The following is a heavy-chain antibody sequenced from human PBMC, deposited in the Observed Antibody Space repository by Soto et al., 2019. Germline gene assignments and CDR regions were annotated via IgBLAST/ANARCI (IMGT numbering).Heavy chain of an antibody. CDR2: ISYDGSNK. CDR3: AKGVTIFGVVMPGYYYYGMDV. V-gene: IGHV3-30*18. CDR1: GFTFSSYG. J-gene: IGHJ6*02. Sequence: GGSLRLSCAASGFTFSSYGMHWVRQAPGKGLEWVAVISYDGSNKYYADSVKGRFTISRDNSKNTLYLQMNSLRAEDTAVYYCAKGVTIFGVVMPGYYYYGMDVWGQGTTVTVSS. D-gene: IGHD3-3*01.